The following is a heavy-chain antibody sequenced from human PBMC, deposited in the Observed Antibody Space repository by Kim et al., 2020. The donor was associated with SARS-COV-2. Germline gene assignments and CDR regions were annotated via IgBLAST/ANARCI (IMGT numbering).Heavy chain of an antibody. CDR1: GFTFSTYW. V-gene: IGHV3-7*01. D-gene: IGHD1-26*01. Sequence: GGSLRHSCKASGFTFSTYWMSWVRQAPGKGLEWVANIKQDGSEKYYVDSVKGRFTISRDNAENSLYLQMNSLRAEDTAVYYCARDRELLTLWGQGTLVTV. J-gene: IGHJ4*02. CDR2: IKQDGSEK. CDR3: ARDRELLTL.